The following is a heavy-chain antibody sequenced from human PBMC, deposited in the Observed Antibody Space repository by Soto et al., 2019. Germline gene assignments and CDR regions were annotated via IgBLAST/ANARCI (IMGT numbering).Heavy chain of an antibody. V-gene: IGHV3-23*01. CDR1: GFTFSSYA. CDR2: ISGSGGST. D-gene: IGHD6-13*01. Sequence: GGSLRLSCAASGFTFSSYAMSWVRQAPGKGLEWVSAISGSGGSTYYADSVKGRFTISRDNSKNTLYLQMNSLRAEDTAVYYCAKEGTSSWHYYYYMDVWGKGTTVTVSS. CDR3: AKEGTSSWHYYYYMDV. J-gene: IGHJ6*03.